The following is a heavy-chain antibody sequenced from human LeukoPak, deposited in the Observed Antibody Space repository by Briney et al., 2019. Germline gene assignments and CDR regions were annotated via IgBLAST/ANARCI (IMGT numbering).Heavy chain of an antibody. CDR2: ISSSGSII. J-gene: IGHJ5*02. Sequence: PGGSLRLSCAASGFTFSDYYMSWIRQAPGKGLEWVSYISSSGSIIYYADSVKGRFTISRDNAKNSLYLQMNSLRAEDTAAYYCAREIVVVVVGSWFDPWGQGTLVTVSS. CDR1: GFTFSDYY. CDR3: AREIVVVVVGSWFDP. V-gene: IGHV3-11*01. D-gene: IGHD2-15*01.